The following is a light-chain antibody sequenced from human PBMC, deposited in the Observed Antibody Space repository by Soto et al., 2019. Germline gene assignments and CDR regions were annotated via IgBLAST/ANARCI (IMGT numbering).Light chain of an antibody. CDR3: QQYGSSPWT. V-gene: IGKV3-20*01. J-gene: IGKJ1*01. CDR1: QSVRSSY. Sequence: EIVLTQSPVTLSLSPGERATLSCRASQSVRSSYLAWYQQKPGQAPRLLIDGASSRATGIPDRFSGSGSGTDFTLTIIRLEPEDFAVYYCQQYGSSPWTFGQGTNVEIK. CDR2: GAS.